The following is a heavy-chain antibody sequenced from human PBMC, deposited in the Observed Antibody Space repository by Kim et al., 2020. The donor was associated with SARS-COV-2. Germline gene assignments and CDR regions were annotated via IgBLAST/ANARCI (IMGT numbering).Heavy chain of an antibody. CDR1: GGSFSGYY. CDR2: INHSGST. Sequence: SETLSLTCAVYGGSFSGYYWSWIRQPPGKGLEWIGEINHSGSTNYNPSLKSRVTISVDTSKNQFSLKLSSVTAADTAVYYCARAPGRSGYYPGARDYWGQGTLVTVSS. CDR3: ARAPGRSGYYPGARDY. J-gene: IGHJ4*02. D-gene: IGHD3-22*01. V-gene: IGHV4-34*01.